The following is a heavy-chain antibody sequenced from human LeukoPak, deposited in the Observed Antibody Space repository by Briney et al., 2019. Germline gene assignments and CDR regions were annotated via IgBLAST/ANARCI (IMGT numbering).Heavy chain of an antibody. CDR1: GFTFGDHA. Sequence: GGSLRLPCTASGFTFGDHAMSWVRQAPGKGLEWVGFIRSKTYGKTTEYAASVKGRFTISRDDSKNIAYLQMNSLKTEDTAIYYCTRFVPYLDYWGQGTLVTVSS. CDR3: TRFVPYLDY. CDR2: IRSKTYGKTT. J-gene: IGHJ4*02. V-gene: IGHV3-49*04. D-gene: IGHD3-16*01.